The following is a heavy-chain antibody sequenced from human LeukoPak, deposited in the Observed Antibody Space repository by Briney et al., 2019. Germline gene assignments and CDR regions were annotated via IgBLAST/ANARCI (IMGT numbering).Heavy chain of an antibody. CDR3: ATPIAAAENYYYYMDV. V-gene: IGHV4-39*01. J-gene: IGHJ6*03. D-gene: IGHD6-13*01. CDR2: IYYSGTT. CDR1: GGSISSSSYY. Sequence: SETLSLTCTVSGGSISSSSYYWGWIRQSPGNGLEWIGNIYYSGTTNYNPSLKSRVTISVDTSKNQFSLKLNSVTAADTAVYYCATPIAAAENYYYYMDVWGKGTTVTVSS.